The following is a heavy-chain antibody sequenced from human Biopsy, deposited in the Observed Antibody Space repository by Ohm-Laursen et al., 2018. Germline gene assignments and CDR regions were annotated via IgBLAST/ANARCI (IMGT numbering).Heavy chain of an antibody. D-gene: IGHD5-12*01. CDR2: IKSKSDGEAT. CDR3: TVDLGRGFH. V-gene: IGHV3-15*01. J-gene: IGHJ4*02. CDR1: GFTFTHAW. Sequence: SLRLSCTASGFTFTHAWMSWVRQGPGKGLEWLGRIKSKSDGEATDYAAAVQGRFAISRDDSTNTIYLQMNSLKSEDTGVFYCTVDLGRGFHWGQGTLVTVSS.